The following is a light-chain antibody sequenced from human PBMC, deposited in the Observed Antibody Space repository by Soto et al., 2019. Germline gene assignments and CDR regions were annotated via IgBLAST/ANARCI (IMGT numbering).Light chain of an antibody. CDR1: QSARIS. CDR2: DVS. Sequence: ETVMTQSPATLSVSTWERATLSFRASQSARISLGWYQQKPGQAPRLLIYDVSTRATGVPARFSGSGSGTEFTLTISSPQSEDFAVYYCQQYNNWPPTFGQGTRLEI. J-gene: IGKJ5*01. V-gene: IGKV3-15*01. CDR3: QQYNNWPPT.